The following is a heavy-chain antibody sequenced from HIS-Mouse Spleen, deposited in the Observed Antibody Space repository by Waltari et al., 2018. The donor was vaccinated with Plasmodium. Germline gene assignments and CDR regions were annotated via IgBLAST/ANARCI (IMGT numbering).Heavy chain of an antibody. CDR3: ARTTYSSSSAKYYYYGMDV. J-gene: IGHJ6*02. CDR1: GFSLSTSGMC. Sequence: QVTLRESGPALVKPTQTLTLTCTFSGFSLSTSGMCVTWIRQPPGKALEWLARIYWDDDKYYSTSLKTRLTISKDTSKNQVVLTMTNMEPVDTATYYCARTTYSSSSAKYYYYGMDVWGQGTTVTVSS. V-gene: IGHV2-70*15. CDR2: IYWDDDK. D-gene: IGHD6-6*01.